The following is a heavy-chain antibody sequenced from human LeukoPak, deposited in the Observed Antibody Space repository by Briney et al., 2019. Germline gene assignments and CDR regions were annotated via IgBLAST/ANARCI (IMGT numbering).Heavy chain of an antibody. CDR3: ARDRGERDSTWSLPAHGFDI. CDR2: IFPIFRTA. J-gene: IGHJ3*02. D-gene: IGHD6-13*01. CDR1: GGTFSSYA. Sequence: GASVKVSCKASGGTFSSYAINWVRQAPEQGLEWMGRIFPIFRTANYAQKFQGRVTVTTDESTSTAYMELSSLRPEDTAMYYCARDRGERDSTWSLPAHGFDIWGQGTMVTVSS. V-gene: IGHV1-69*05.